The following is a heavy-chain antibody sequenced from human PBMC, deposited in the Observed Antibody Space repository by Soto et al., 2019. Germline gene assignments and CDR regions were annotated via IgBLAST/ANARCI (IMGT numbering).Heavy chain of an antibody. Sequence: ASVKVSCKASGGTFSSYAISWVRQAPGQGLEWMGGIIPIFGTANYAQKFQGRVTITADESTSTAYMELSSLRSEDTAVYYCALGLQLRYYYYMDVWGKGTTVTVSS. J-gene: IGHJ6*03. D-gene: IGHD5-12*01. CDR1: GGTFSSYA. V-gene: IGHV1-69*13. CDR3: ALGLQLRYYYYMDV. CDR2: IIPIFGTA.